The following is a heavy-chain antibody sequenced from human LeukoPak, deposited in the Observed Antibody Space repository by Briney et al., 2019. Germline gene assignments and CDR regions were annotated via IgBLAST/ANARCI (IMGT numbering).Heavy chain of an antibody. J-gene: IGHJ4*02. CDR3: ARSSGWQTLFDY. V-gene: IGHV1-3*01. D-gene: IGHD6-19*01. CDR2: INGGNGIT. CDR1: GYTFTSYA. Sequence: ASVKVSCKASGYTFTSYAMHWVGQAPGQRREWMGWINGGNGITKYLQKFQGRVTITRDTSASTAYMELSSLRSEDTAVYYCARSSGWQTLFDYWGQGTLVIVSS.